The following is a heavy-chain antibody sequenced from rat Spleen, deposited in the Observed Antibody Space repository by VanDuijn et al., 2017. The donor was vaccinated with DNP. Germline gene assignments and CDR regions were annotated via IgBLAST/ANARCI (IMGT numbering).Heavy chain of an antibody. CDR3: ARRGYYGYNDYFDY. CDR1: GFTFSGYW. Sequence: EVQLVETGGGLVQPGRSLKLSCVASGFTFSGYWMYWIRQAPGKGLAWVASINTDCGITNYGDSVKGRFIISRDNARNTLYLQRNSMRSEDTATYSGARRGYYGYNDYFDYWGQGVMVTVSS. V-gene: IGHV5-58*01. D-gene: IGHD1-9*01. CDR2: INTDCGIT. J-gene: IGHJ2*01.